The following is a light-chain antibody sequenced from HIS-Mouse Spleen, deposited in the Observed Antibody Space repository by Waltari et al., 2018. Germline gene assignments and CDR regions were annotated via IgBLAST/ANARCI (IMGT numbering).Light chain of an antibody. Sequence: QSALTPPASVSGSPGQSITISCTGTSSDVGGYNYVSWYQQHPGKAPKLMTYDVSNRPSGVSNRFSGSKSGNTASLTISGLQAEDAAYYYCSSYTSSSAVVFGGGTKLTVL. CDR2: DVS. CDR1: SSDVGGYNY. CDR3: SSYTSSSAVV. J-gene: IGLJ2*01. V-gene: IGLV2-14*03.